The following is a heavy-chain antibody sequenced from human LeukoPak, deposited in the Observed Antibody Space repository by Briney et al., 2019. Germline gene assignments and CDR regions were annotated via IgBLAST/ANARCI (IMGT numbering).Heavy chain of an antibody. CDR2: IYHSGNT. J-gene: IGHJ4*02. CDR1: GGSISSSSYY. Sequence: PSETLSLTCTVSGGSISSSSYYWGWIRQPPGKGLEWIGRIYHSGNTYYNPSLMSRVTISVDTSKNQFSLNLSSVTAAGTAVYYCARHQYCYSYFDHWGQGTLVTVSS. CDR3: ARHQYCYSYFDH. V-gene: IGHV4-39*01. D-gene: IGHD2-2*02.